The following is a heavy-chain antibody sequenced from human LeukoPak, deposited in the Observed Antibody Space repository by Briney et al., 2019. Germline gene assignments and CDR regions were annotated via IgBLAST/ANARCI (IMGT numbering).Heavy chain of an antibody. J-gene: IGHJ3*02. Sequence: GGSLRLSCAASGFTFSSYWMSWVRQAPGKGLEWVANIKQDGSEKYYVDSVKGRFTISRDNAKNSLYLQVNSLRAEDTAVYYCARTCSSTSRYAAFDIWGQGTMVTVSS. CDR3: ARTCSSTSRYAAFDI. D-gene: IGHD2-2*01. CDR1: GFTFSSYW. V-gene: IGHV3-7*01. CDR2: IKQDGSEK.